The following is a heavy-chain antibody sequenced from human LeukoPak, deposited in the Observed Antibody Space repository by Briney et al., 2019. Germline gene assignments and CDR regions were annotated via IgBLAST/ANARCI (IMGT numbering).Heavy chain of an antibody. D-gene: IGHD5-18*01. CDR1: GYTFTSYG. CDR2: ISAYNGNT. Sequence: ASVKVSCKASGYTFTSYGISWVRQAPGQGLGWIGWISAYNGNTNYAQRLQGRGTMTTDTSTSTSYMKLRSLRSDDTAVYNCERAVKSGYSLPYFQHWGQGTLVTVSS. V-gene: IGHV1-18*01. CDR3: ERAVKSGYSLPYFQH. J-gene: IGHJ1*01.